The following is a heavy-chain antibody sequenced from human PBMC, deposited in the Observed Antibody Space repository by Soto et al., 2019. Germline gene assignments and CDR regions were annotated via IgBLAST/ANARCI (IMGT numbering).Heavy chain of an antibody. J-gene: IGHJ5*02. D-gene: IGHD3-10*01. CDR1: GFTFNTYG. Sequence: PGGSLRLSCISSGFTFNTYGMFYSRQAPGSELEWVAGIWYDGSYRYYVDSVKGRFTVSRDNSKNTVYLELYNLRAEDTAVYYCARIPGSGNLGWLDPWGQGTLVTVYS. CDR3: ARIPGSGNLGWLDP. CDR2: IWYDGSYR. V-gene: IGHV3-33*01.